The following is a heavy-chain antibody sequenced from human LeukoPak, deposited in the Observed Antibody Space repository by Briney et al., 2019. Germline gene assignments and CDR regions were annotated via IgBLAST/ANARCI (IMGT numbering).Heavy chain of an antibody. J-gene: IGHJ4*02. Sequence: GGSLRLSCAASGLTFSSYSMNWVRQAPGKGLEWVSSISSSSSYIYYADSVKGRFTISRDNAKNSLYLQMNSLRAEDTAVYYCARGDYGDYLWYFDYWGQGTLVTVSS. D-gene: IGHD4-17*01. V-gene: IGHV3-21*01. CDR2: ISSSSSYI. CDR3: ARGDYGDYLWYFDY. CDR1: GLTFSSYS.